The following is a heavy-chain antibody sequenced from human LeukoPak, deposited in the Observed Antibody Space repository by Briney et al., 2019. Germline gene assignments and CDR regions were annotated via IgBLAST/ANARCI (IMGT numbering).Heavy chain of an antibody. Sequence: ASVKVSCKASGYTFTGYYMHWVRQAPGQGLEWMGWINPNSGGTNYAQKFQGRVTVTRDTSISTAYMELSRLRSDDTAVYYCARDPGLKRLRFRGWFDPWGQGTLVTVSS. J-gene: IGHJ5*02. CDR1: GYTFTGYY. CDR2: INPNSGGT. CDR3: ARDPGLKRLRFRGWFDP. D-gene: IGHD5-12*01. V-gene: IGHV1-2*02.